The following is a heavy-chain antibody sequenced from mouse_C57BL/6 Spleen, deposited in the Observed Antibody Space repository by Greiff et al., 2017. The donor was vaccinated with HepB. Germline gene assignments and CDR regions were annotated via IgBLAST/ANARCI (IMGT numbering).Heavy chain of an antibody. CDR2: IYPRSGNT. Sequence: QVQLKESGAELARPGASVKLSCKASGYTFTSYGISWVKQRTGQGLEWIGEIYPRSGNTYYNEKFKGKATLTADKSSSTAYMALRSLTSEDSAVYFCARDYYGSSYELDYWGQGTTLTVSS. CDR3: ARDYYGSSYELDY. D-gene: IGHD1-1*01. V-gene: IGHV1-81*01. CDR1: GYTFTSYG. J-gene: IGHJ2*01.